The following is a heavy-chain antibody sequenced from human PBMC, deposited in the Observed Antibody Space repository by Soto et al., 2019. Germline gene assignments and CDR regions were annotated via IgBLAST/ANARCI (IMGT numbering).Heavy chain of an antibody. V-gene: IGHV1-58*02. CDR3: AAESYYYDSSGYYYGPYYYGMDV. D-gene: IGHD3-22*01. J-gene: IGHJ6*02. CDR1: GFTFTSSA. CDR2: IVVGSGNT. Sequence: SVKVSCKASGFTFTSSAMQWVRQARGQRLEWIGWIVVGSGNTNYAQKFQERVTITRDMSTSTAYMELSSLRSEDTAVYYCAAESYYYDSSGYYYGPYYYGMDVWGQGTTVTVSS.